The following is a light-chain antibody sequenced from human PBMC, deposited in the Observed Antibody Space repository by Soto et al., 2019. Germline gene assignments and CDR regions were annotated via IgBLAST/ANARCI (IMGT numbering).Light chain of an antibody. Sequence: QSALTQPPSASGSAGQSVSISCTGTSSDVGGYNYVSWYQHHPGKAPRLMIYEVNKRPSGVPDRFSGSKSGNTASLTVSGLQAEDEADYYCSSYAGSSNCFGTGTKVTVL. CDR1: SSDVGGYNY. CDR2: EVN. CDR3: SSYAGSSNC. J-gene: IGLJ1*01. V-gene: IGLV2-8*01.